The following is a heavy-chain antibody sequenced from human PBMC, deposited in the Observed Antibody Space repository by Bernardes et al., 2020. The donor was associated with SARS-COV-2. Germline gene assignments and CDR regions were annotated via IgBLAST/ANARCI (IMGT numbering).Heavy chain of an antibody. CDR3: AGSSCGADCYIGGLRSWDYGMDV. CDR2: FYSSGNT. J-gene: IGHJ6*02. CDR1: GGSISNSGYY. V-gene: IGHV4-39*01. Sequence: ETLSLTCTVSGGSISNSGYYWGWLRQPPGKGLEWIGSFYSSGNTYYNPSLQSRLSKSIDTSRNQFSLRLSSVTAADTAVYYCAGSSCGADCYIGGLRSWDYGMDVWGQGTTVTVSS. D-gene: IGHD2-21*02.